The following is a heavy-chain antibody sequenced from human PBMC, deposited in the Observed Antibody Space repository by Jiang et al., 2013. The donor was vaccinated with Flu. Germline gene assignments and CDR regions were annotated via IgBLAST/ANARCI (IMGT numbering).Heavy chain of an antibody. D-gene: IGHD1-26*01. CDR1: GFTFRSYS. Sequence: EVQLLESGGGLVQPGGSLRLSCAASGFTFRSYSMNWVRQAPGKGLEWVSYISGGSSTIYYADSVKGRFTIARDDATNSLYLQMNSLRDEDTAVYYCARDRSGSYPFDYWGQGTLVT. CDR3: ARDRSGSYPFDY. CDR2: ISGGSSTI. V-gene: IGHV3-48*02. J-gene: IGHJ4*02.